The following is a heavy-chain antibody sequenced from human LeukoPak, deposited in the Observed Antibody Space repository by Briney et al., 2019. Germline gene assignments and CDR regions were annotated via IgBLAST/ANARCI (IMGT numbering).Heavy chain of an antibody. CDR3: AADLNYDDSSGSGDY. D-gene: IGHD3-22*01. V-gene: IGHV1-58*02. CDR2: IVVGSGNT. J-gene: IGHJ4*02. CDR1: GFTFTSSA. Sequence: GASVKVSCKASGFTFTSSAMQWVRQARGQRLEWIGWIVVGSGNTNYAQKFQERVTITRDMSTSTAYMELTSLRSEDTAVYYCAADLNYDDSSGSGDYWGQGTLVTVSP.